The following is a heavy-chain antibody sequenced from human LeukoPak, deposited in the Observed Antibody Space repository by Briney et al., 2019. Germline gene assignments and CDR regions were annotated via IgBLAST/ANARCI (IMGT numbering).Heavy chain of an antibody. CDR1: GFTSRTYA. CDR2: ISSSSSTI. V-gene: IGHV3-48*02. D-gene: IGHD5-24*01. J-gene: IGHJ4*02. Sequence: PGGSLRLSCAASGFTSRTYAMSWVRQAPGKGLEWVSYISSSSSTIYYADSVKGRFTISRDNAKNSLYLQMNSLRDEDTAVYYCATLGGWLQSNPRDYWGQGTLVTVSS. CDR3: ATLGGWLQSNPRDY.